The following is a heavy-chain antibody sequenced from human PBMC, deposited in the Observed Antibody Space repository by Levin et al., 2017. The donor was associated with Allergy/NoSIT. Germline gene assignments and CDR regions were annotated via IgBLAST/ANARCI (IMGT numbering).Heavy chain of an antibody. CDR3: ASDYVEPYGMDV. J-gene: IGHJ6*02. D-gene: IGHD1-1*01. Sequence: GESLKISCAASGFTVSSNYMSWVRRAPGKGLEWVSVIYSGGSTYYADSVKGRFTIARDNSKNTLYLQMNSLRAEDTAVYYCASDYVEPYGMDVWGQGTTVTVSS. CDR1: GFTVSSNY. CDR2: IYSGGST. V-gene: IGHV3-66*01.